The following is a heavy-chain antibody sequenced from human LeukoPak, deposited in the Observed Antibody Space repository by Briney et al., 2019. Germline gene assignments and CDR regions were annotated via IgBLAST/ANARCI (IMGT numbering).Heavy chain of an antibody. CDR2: IYYSGST. J-gene: IGHJ4*02. CDR3: AREDPDYGGNPGAFDY. D-gene: IGHD4-23*01. CDR1: GGSISSYY. Sequence: PSETLSLTCTVSGGSISSYYWSWIRQPPGKGLEWIGYIYYSGSTNHNPSLKSRVTISVDTSKNQFSLKLSSVTAADTAVYYCAREDPDYGGNPGAFDYWGQGTLVTVSS. V-gene: IGHV4-59*01.